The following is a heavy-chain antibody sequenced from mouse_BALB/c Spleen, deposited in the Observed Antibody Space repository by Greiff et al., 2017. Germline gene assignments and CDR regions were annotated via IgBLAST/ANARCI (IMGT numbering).Heavy chain of an antibody. CDR3: ARNYDAMDY. CDR2: ISTYYGDA. V-gene: IGHV1S137*01. CDR1: GYTFTDYA. Sequence: QVHVKQSGAELVRPGVSVKISCKGSGYTFTDYAMHWVKQSHAKSLEWIGVISTYYGDASYNQKFKGKATMTVDKSSSTAYMQLSSLTSEDSAVYYCARNYDAMDYWGQGTSVTVSS. J-gene: IGHJ4*01.